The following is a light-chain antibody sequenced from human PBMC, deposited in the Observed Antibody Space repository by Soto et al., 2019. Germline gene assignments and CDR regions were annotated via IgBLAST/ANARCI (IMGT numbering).Light chain of an antibody. J-gene: IGKJ5*01. CDR3: MQALQTPLT. CDR1: QSRLHSNGYNY. Sequence: DIVMTQSPLSLPVTPGEPASISCRSSQSRLHSNGYNYLDWYVQKPGQSPRLLIYLGSTRASGVPDRFSGSGSGTDFTLKISRVEADDVGVYYCMQALQTPLTFGQGTRLEIK. V-gene: IGKV2-28*01. CDR2: LGS.